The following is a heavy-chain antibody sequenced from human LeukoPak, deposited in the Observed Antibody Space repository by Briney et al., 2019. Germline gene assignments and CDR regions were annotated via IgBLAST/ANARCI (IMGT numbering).Heavy chain of an antibody. CDR2: INHSGST. CDR1: GGSFSGYY. Sequence: SETLSLTCAVYGGSFSGYYWSWIRQPPGKGLEWIGEINHSGSTNYNPSLKSRVTISVDTSKNRFSLKLSSVTAADTAVYYCARYNVDTAMVYFDYWGQGTLVTVSS. CDR3: ARYNVDTAMVYFDY. J-gene: IGHJ4*02. D-gene: IGHD5-18*01. V-gene: IGHV4-34*01.